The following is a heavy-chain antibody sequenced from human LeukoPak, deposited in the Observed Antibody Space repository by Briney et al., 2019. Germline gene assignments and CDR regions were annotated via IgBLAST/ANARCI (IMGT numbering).Heavy chain of an antibody. J-gene: IGHJ3*02. CDR1: GYTFTSYY. CDR2: INPSGGST. D-gene: IGHD3-22*01. Sequence: ASVKVSCKASGYTFTSYYMHWVRQAPGQGLEWMGIINPSGGSTSYAQKFQGRVTMTRDTSTSTVYMELSSLRSEDTAVYYCAREIPGYYDSSGYLHAFDIWGQGTMVTVSS. CDR3: AREIPGYYDSSGYLHAFDI. V-gene: IGHV1-46*01.